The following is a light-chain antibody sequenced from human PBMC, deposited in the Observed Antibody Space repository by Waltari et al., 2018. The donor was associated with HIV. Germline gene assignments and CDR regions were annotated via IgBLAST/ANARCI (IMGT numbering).Light chain of an antibody. CDR1: SSDVGGYNY. J-gene: IGLJ2*01. CDR2: DVS. V-gene: IGLV2-11*01. Sequence: QSALTQPRSVSGSPGQSVTISCTGISSDVGGYNYVSWYQHHPGKAPKFMIYDVSKRPSGVPDRFSGSKSGNTASLTISGLQAEDEADYYCCSYAGGVIFGGGTRLTVL. CDR3: CSYAGGVI.